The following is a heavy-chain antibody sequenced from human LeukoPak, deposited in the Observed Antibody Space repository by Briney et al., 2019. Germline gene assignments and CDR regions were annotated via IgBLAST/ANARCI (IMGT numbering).Heavy chain of an antibody. J-gene: IGHJ4*02. D-gene: IGHD5-12*01. V-gene: IGHV3-53*04. CDR3: ARSSSGYDPFDY. CDR2: IYSGGST. Sequence: GGSLRLSCAASGFTFSSYAISWVRQAPGKGLEWVSVIYSGGSTYYADSVKGRFTISRHNSKNTLYLQMNSLKAEDTAVYYCARSSSGYDPFDYWGQGTLVTVSS. CDR1: GFTFSSYA.